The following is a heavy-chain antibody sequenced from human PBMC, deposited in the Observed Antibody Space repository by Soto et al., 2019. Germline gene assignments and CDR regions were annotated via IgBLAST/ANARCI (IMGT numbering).Heavy chain of an antibody. CDR3: AKDMSGSDWGGLDY. V-gene: IGHV3-30*18. Sequence: QVQLVESGGGVVQPGRSLRLSCAASGFTFSSYGMHWVRQAPGKGLEWVAVISYDGRNKYYADSVKGRFTISSDNSKNTLNLQMNSLRAKDTAVYYWAKDMSGSDWGGLDYWGQGTLVTVSS. CDR1: GFTFSSYG. CDR2: ISYDGRNK. D-gene: IGHD1-26*01. J-gene: IGHJ4*02.